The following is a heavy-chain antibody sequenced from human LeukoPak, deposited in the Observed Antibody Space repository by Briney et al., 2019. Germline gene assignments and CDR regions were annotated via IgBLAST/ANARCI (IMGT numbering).Heavy chain of an antibody. CDR1: GFTFSNAW. D-gene: IGHD2-15*01. CDR2: TKSKTDGGTT. Sequence: GGSLRLSCAASGFTFSNAWMSWVRQAPGKVLEWVGRTKSKTDGGTTDYAAPVKGRFTISRDDSKNTLYLQMSSLKTEDTAVYYSTTDVVVVVAAAYDAFDIWGQGTMVTVSS. CDR3: TTDVVVVVAAAYDAFDI. V-gene: IGHV3-15*01. J-gene: IGHJ3*02.